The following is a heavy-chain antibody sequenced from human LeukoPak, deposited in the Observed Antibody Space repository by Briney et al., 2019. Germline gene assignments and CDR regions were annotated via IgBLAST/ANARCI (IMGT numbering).Heavy chain of an antibody. J-gene: IGHJ5*02. D-gene: IGHD3-10*01. CDR3: ARAGITMVRGVLRGNWFDP. CDR1: GYTFTSYY. Sequence: ASVKVSCKASGYTFTSYYMHWVRQAPGQGLEWMGIINPSGGSTSYAQKFQGRVTMTRDTSTSTVYMELSSLRSEDTAVYYCARAGITMVRGVLRGNWFDPWGQGTLVTVSS. CDR2: INPSGGST. V-gene: IGHV1-46*01.